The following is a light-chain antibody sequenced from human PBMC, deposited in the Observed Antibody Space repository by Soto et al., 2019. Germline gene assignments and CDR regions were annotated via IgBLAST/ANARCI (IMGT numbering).Light chain of an antibody. CDR2: YDS. V-gene: IGLV3-21*04. CDR1: NVGSKS. J-gene: IGLJ3*02. Sequence: SYELTQPPSVSVAPGKTARITCGGNNVGSKSVHWYKQKPGQAPVLVIYYDSDRPSGIPERFSGSNSGNTATLTISRVEAGDEADYYCQVWDRSSDHPVFGGGTKLTVL. CDR3: QVWDRSSDHPV.